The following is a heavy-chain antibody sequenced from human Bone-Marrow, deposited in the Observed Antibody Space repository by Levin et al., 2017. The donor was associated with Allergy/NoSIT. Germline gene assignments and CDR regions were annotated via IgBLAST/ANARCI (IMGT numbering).Heavy chain of an antibody. D-gene: IGHD6-19*01. CDR3: AKAQSSGWRRANFFDC. CDR1: GFTFGSYV. V-gene: IGHV3-23*01. Sequence: GGSLRLSCEGSGFTFGSYVMSWVRQAPGKGMEWVSGISGSGSTTAYADSVKGRFSVSRDNSKNTVYLQMNSLRVEDTAVYFCAKAQSSGWRRANFFDCWGQGTLVSVSS. J-gene: IGHJ4*02. CDR2: ISGSGSTT.